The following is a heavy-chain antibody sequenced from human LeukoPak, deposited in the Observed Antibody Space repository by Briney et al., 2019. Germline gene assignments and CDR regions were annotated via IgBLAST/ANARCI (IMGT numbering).Heavy chain of an antibody. D-gene: IGHD4-11*01. V-gene: IGHV3-23*01. CDR1: GFTFSSYA. CDR3: AKDPRSSLYSNFNY. Sequence: GGSLRLSCAASGFTFSSYAMSWVRQAPGKGLEWVSAISGSGGSTYYADSVKGRFTISRDNSKTTLYLQMNILRAEDTAVYYCAKDPRSSLYSNFNYWGQGTLVTVSS. CDR2: ISGSGGST. J-gene: IGHJ4*02.